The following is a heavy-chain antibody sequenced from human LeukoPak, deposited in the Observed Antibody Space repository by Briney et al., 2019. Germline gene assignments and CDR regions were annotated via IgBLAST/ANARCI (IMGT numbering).Heavy chain of an antibody. CDR3: ARLLRQQHFDY. J-gene: IGHJ4*02. CDR2: IYPDDSDI. V-gene: IGHV5-51*01. CDR1: GYSFTTSW. Sequence: GESLKISCKGSGYSFTTSWIGWVRQKPGKGLEYMGIIYPDDSDIRYNPSFQGQVTISADKSIGTAYLQWSSLKASDTAMYYCARLLRQQHFDYWGQGTLVIVSS. D-gene: IGHD6-13*01.